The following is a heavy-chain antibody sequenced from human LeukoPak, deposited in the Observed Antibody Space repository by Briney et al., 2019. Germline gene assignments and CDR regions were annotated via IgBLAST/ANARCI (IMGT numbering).Heavy chain of an antibody. J-gene: IGHJ4*02. V-gene: IGHV3-11*01. CDR3: ARDEYSYGYC. Sequence: LSLTCALHGGSFSDYYMSWIRQAPGKGLEWVSYISSSGSTIYYADSVKGRFTISRDNAKNSLYLQMNSLRAEDTAVYYCARDEYSYGYCWGQGTLVTVSS. CDR2: ISSSGSTI. CDR1: GGSFSDYY. D-gene: IGHD5-18*01.